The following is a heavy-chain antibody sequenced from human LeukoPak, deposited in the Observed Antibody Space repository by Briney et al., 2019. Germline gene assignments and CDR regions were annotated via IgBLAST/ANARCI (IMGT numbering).Heavy chain of an antibody. CDR3: AGFWSGYYFY. D-gene: IGHD3-3*01. J-gene: IGHJ4*02. CDR1: GGSISSYY. V-gene: IGHV4-39*01. CDR2: IYYSGST. Sequence: SETLSLTCTVSGGSISSYYWGWIRQPPGKGLEWIGSIYYSGSTYYNPSLKSRVTISVDTSKNQFSLKLSSVTAADTAVYYCAGFWSGYYFYWGQGTLVTVSS.